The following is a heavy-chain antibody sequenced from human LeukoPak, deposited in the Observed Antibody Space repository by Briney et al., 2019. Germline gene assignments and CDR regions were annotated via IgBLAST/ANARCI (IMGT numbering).Heavy chain of an antibody. D-gene: IGHD3-3*01. CDR1: GGSVSSGSYY. CDR3: ARSPGGGSSYGFWSGYYTLNFDY. Sequence: SETLSLTCTVSGGSVSSGSYYWSWIRQPPGKGLEWIGYIYYSGSTNYNPSLKSRVTISVDTSKNQFSLKLSSVTAADTAVYYCARSPGGGSSYGFWSGYYTLNFDYWGQGTLVTVSS. V-gene: IGHV4-61*01. CDR2: IYYSGST. J-gene: IGHJ4*02.